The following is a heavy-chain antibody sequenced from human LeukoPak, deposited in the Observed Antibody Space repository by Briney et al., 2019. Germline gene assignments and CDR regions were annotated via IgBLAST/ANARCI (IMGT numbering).Heavy chain of an antibody. Sequence: PGGSLRLSCVASGFTFGNYWMNWVRQAPGKGLEWVANIKNDGGATYYLDSVKGRFTIFRDNAKNSLYLQMNSLRPEDTAVYYCARDSPGILIFGVVTPNGGQGTLVTVSS. CDR3: ARDSPGILIFGVVTPN. V-gene: IGHV3-7*05. D-gene: IGHD3-3*01. CDR2: IKNDGGAT. CDR1: GFTFGNYW. J-gene: IGHJ4*02.